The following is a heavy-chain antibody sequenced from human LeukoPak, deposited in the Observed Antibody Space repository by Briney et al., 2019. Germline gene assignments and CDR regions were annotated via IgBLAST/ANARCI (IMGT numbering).Heavy chain of an antibody. CDR1: GGSFSGYY. Sequence: SETLSLTCAVYGGSFSGYYWSWIRQPPGKGLEWIGEINHSGSTNYNPSLKSRVTISVDTSKNQFSLKLSSVTAADTAVYYCARAYCGGDCYPLDYWGQGTLVTVSS. J-gene: IGHJ4*02. D-gene: IGHD2-21*02. CDR3: ARAYCGGDCYPLDY. V-gene: IGHV4-34*01. CDR2: INHSGST.